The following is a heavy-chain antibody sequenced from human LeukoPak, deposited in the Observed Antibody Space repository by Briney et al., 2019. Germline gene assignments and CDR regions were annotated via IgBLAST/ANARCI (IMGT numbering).Heavy chain of an antibody. V-gene: IGHV1-8*01. J-gene: IGHJ4*02. Sequence: ASVKVSCKASGYTFTSYDINWVRQATGQGLEWMGWMNPNSGNTGYAQKFQGRVTMTRNTSISTAYMELSSLRSGDTAVYYCASALRGCSGGSCYSTALYYFDYWGQGTLVTVSS. CDR1: GYTFTSYD. D-gene: IGHD2-15*01. CDR2: MNPNSGNT. CDR3: ASALRGCSGGSCYSTALYYFDY.